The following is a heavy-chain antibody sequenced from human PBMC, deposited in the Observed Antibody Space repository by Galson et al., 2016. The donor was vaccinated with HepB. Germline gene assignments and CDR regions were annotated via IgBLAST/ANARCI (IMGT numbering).Heavy chain of an antibody. CDR3: ASFSSGSFAFDI. D-gene: IGHD3-10*01. CDR2: ISSSYSHI. V-gene: IGHV3-21*01. Sequence: SLRLSCAASGFTFSIYSMNWVRQAPGKGLEWVSSISSSYSHIYYADSVKGRFTISRDNAKNSLYLQMNSLRAEDTAVYYCASFSSGSFAFDIWGQGTMVTVSS. CDR1: GFTFSIYS. J-gene: IGHJ3*02.